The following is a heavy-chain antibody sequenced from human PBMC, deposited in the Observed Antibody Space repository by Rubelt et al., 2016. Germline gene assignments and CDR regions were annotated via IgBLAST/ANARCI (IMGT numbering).Heavy chain of an antibody. V-gene: IGHV3-15*07. J-gene: IGHJ6*02. CDR1: GASISSSYW. CDR2: IKSKTDGETT. D-gene: IGHD3-3*01. Sequence: GGTLSLTCAVSGASISSSYWWSWVRQFPGKGLEWVGRIKSKTDGETTDYAAPVKGRFTISRDDSKNTLYLQMNSLKTEDTAVYYCTTDFFNGYYYYGMDVWGQGTTVTVSS. CDR3: TTDFFNGYYYYGMDV.